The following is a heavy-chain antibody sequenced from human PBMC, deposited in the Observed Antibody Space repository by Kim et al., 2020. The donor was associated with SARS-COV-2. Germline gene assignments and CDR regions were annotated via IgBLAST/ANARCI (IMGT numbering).Heavy chain of an antibody. J-gene: IGHJ6*02. CDR3: ARFSSGWALYYYYGMDV. D-gene: IGHD6-19*01. Sequence: LKRRVTISVDTSKNQFSLKLSSVTAADTAVYYCARFSSGWALYYYYGMDVWGQGTTVTVSS. V-gene: IGHV4-39*07.